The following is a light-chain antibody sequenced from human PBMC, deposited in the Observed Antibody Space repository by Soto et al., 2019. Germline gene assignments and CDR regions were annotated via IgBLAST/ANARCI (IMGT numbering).Light chain of an antibody. CDR3: SSHGGANNSYL. CDR2: EVT. Sequence: QSALPQPPSASGSPGQSVAISCTGTSSDIGAYNYVSWYQQHPGKVPKLIIYEVTNRPSGVPDRFSASKSGNTASLTVSGLQAEDEADYYCSSHGGANNSYLFGNGTKVTVL. CDR1: SSDIGAYNY. V-gene: IGLV2-8*01. J-gene: IGLJ1*01.